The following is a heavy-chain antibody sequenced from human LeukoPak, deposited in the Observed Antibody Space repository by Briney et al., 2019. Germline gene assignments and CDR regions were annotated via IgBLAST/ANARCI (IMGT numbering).Heavy chain of an antibody. J-gene: IGHJ4*02. D-gene: IGHD3-16*01. Sequence: PGKSLRLSCAVSGFTFSGYAMHWVCQAPGKGLEWVAVISFDGSSQYYGDSVKGRFTVSRDNSKSTLYLQMNSLRPDDTAIYYCAGDMGGSGWTFDYWGQGTLVTVSP. CDR1: GFTFSGYA. CDR2: ISFDGSSQ. V-gene: IGHV3-30*04. CDR3: AGDMGGSGWTFDY.